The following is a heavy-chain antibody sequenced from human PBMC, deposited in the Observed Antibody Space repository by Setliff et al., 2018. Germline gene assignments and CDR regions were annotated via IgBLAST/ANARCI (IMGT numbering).Heavy chain of an antibody. CDR3: ARVARVGASTVYYYYYMDV. J-gene: IGHJ6*03. CDR2: IYYSGST. Sequence: ASETLSLTCTVSGGSISSYYWSWIRQSPGKGLECIGYIYYSGSTNYNPPLKSRVTMSVDTSKNQFSLELSSVTAADTAVYYCARVARVGASTVYYYYYMDVWGKGTTVTVSS. V-gene: IGHV4-59*12. CDR1: GGSISSYY. D-gene: IGHD1-26*01.